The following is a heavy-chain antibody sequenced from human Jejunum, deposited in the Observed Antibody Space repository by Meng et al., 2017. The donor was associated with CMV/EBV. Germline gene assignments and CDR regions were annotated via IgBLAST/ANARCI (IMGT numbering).Heavy chain of an antibody. D-gene: IGHD5-12*01. CDR1: GFPFSSYA. Sequence: CVSSGFPFSSYAMSWVRQAPGQGLEWVSTISNTGGTTFYADSVKGRFAISRDNSKNTLNLQMNSLRAEDTAVYYCAGGDYGGYYYWGQGTLVTVSS. CDR2: ISNTGGTT. CDR3: AGGDYGGYYY. V-gene: IGHV3-23*01. J-gene: IGHJ4*02.